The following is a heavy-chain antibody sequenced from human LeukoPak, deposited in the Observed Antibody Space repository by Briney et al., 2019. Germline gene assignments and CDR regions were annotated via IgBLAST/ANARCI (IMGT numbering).Heavy chain of an antibody. CDR1: GISFSSYR. D-gene: IGHD6-19*01. V-gene: IGHV3-74*01. CDR3: ARSSYPYYFDY. Sequence: GGSLRLSCRASGISFSSYRMHWVRQAPGKGLMWVSRVNNDGSSTTYADSVEGRFTISRANARNTLYLQMNSLRAEDTAVYYCARSSYPYYFDYWGQGTLVTVSS. J-gene: IGHJ4*02. CDR2: VNNDGSST.